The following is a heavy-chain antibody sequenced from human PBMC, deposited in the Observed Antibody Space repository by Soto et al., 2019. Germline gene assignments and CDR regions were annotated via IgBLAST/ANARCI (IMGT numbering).Heavy chain of an antibody. Sequence: QVQLVQSGAEVKKPGSSVKVSCKASGGTFSTYAINWVRQAPGQGLEWMGGIIPNFGTANYAHKFQGRVTITADKSTSAAYMERNSLRSDDTAVYYCAKGMYYYDSSGYRLFDYWGQGTLVTVSS. D-gene: IGHD3-22*01. CDR1: GGTFSTYA. CDR2: IIPNFGTA. CDR3: AKGMYYYDSSGYRLFDY. V-gene: IGHV1-69*06. J-gene: IGHJ4*02.